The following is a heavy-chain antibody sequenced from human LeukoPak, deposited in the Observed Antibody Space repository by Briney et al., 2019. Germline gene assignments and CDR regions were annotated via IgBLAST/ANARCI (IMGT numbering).Heavy chain of an antibody. CDR2: THTTGST. CDR1: GGSISSGSYY. Sequence: PSETLSLTCTVSGGSISSGSYYWSWIRQSAGKGLEWIGRTHTTGSTNHNPSLKSRVTISMNTSENQFSLKLSSVTAADTAVYYCARETPPYDNPDYWGQGALVTVSS. D-gene: IGHD3-22*01. J-gene: IGHJ4*02. CDR3: ARETPPYDNPDY. V-gene: IGHV4-61*02.